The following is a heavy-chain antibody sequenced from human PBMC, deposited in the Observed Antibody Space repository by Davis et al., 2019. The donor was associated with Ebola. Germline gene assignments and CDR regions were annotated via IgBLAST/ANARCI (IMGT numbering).Heavy chain of an antibody. J-gene: IGHJ4*02. V-gene: IGHV3-48*04. CDR2: ISSSGSTI. Sequence: PGGSLRLSCAASGFTFSSYWMSWVRQAPGKGLEWVSYISSSGSTIYYADSVKGRFTISRDNAKNTLDLQMDSLRVEDTAVYYCVRGSGNYCFDYWGQGALVTVSS. CDR3: VRGSGNYCFDY. D-gene: IGHD3-3*01. CDR1: GFTFSSYW.